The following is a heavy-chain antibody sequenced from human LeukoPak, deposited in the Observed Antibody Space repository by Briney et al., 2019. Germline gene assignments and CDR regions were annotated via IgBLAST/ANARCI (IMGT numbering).Heavy chain of an antibody. Sequence: GGSLRLSCAASGFDFSGYSMTWVRQAPGKGLEWVASMTSSSTYIDYADSVKGRFTLSRDNAENSLYLQMHSLRVDDMAVYYCARVSVAQGGDHILFYMDVWGKGTTVTVSS. CDR1: GFDFSGYS. V-gene: IGHV3-21*01. J-gene: IGHJ6*03. CDR2: MTSSSTYI. D-gene: IGHD2/OR15-2a*01. CDR3: ARVSVAQGGDHILFYMDV.